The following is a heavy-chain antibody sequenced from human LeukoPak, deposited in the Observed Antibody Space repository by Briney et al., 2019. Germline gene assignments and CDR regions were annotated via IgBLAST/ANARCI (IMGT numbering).Heavy chain of an antibody. J-gene: IGHJ4*02. D-gene: IGHD7-27*01. CDR1: GYSISSGYH. Sequence: PSETLSLTCVVSGYSISSGYHWGRIRQPPGEGLEWIGSVYRSGSTYYNPSLKSRATISVDTSKNQISLKVRSVTAADTAVYYCARENWVFDYWGQGILVTVSS. CDR3: ARENWVFDY. V-gene: IGHV4-38-2*02. CDR2: VYRSGST.